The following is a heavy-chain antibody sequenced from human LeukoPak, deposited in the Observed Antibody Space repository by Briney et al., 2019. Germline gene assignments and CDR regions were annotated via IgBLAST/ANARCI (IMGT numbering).Heavy chain of an antibody. Sequence: ASVKVSCKASGYTFTDYYIHWLRQAPGQGLEWMGWISANIGGTNYAQKFRGRVTMTKDTSISTAYMEPSGLTSDDTAVYYCARDGSFDYWGQGTLVTVSS. J-gene: IGHJ4*02. D-gene: IGHD5-12*01. V-gene: IGHV1-2*02. CDR2: ISANIGGT. CDR1: GYTFTDYY. CDR3: ARDGSFDY.